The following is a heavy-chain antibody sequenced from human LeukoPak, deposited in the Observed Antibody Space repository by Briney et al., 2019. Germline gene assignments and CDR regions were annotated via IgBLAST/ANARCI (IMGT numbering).Heavy chain of an antibody. CDR3: AKDSSSSWFGGDSK. V-gene: IGHV3-7*01. CDR2: IKQDGSEK. Sequence: GGSLRLSCAASGFIFSSYWMSRVRQAPGKGLEWVANIKQDGSEKYYVDSVKGRFTISRDNSKNTLYLEMNSLRGVDTAVYYCAKDSSSSWFGGDSKWGQGTLVTVSS. CDR1: GFIFSSYW. D-gene: IGHD6-13*01. J-gene: IGHJ4*02.